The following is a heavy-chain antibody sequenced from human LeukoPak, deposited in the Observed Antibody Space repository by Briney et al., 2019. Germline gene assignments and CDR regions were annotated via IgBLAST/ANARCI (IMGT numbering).Heavy chain of an antibody. CDR1: GYSISTYW. Sequence: GESLKISCKGSGYSISTYWIGWVRQMPGKGLEWMGIIYPGDSDTTYSPSFQGQVTISADKSITTAYLQWSSLKASDTAMYYCATFWSGYLYGMDVWGQGTTVTVSS. V-gene: IGHV5-51*01. CDR2: IYPGDSDT. J-gene: IGHJ6*02. D-gene: IGHD3-3*01. CDR3: ATFWSGYLYGMDV.